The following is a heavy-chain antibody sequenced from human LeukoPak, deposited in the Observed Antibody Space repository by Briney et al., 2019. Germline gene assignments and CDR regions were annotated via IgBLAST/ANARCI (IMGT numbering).Heavy chain of an antibody. V-gene: IGHV1-8*01. D-gene: IGHD1-26*01. Sequence: ASVKVSCKASGYTFTSYDINWVRQATGQGLEWMGWMNPNSGNTGYAQKFQGRVTMTMDPSINTAYMELSSLRSEDTAVYYCARVNGAVDYWGQGTLVTVSP. J-gene: IGHJ4*02. CDR1: GYTFTSYD. CDR2: MNPNSGNT. CDR3: ARVNGAVDY.